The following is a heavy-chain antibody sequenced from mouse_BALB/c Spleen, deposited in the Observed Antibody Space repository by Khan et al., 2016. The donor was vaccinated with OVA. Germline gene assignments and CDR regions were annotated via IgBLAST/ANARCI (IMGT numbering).Heavy chain of an antibody. J-gene: IGHJ2*01. CDR1: GYSITSDYA. V-gene: IGHV3-2*02. CDR2: ITYSGST. Sequence: EVQLQESGPGLVKPSQSLSLTCTITGYSITSDYAWNWIRQFPGNKLEWMAYITYSGSTGYNPSLKGRISITRDTSKNQFFLQLNSVTTEDTATYYCARDCGSSYLFFDYWGQGTTLPVSS. D-gene: IGHD1-1*01. CDR3: ARDCGSSYLFFDY.